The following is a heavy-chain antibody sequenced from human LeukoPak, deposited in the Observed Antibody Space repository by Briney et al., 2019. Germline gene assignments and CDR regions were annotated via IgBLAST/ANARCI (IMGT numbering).Heavy chain of an antibody. Sequence: PSETLSLTCTVSGGSISSGDFYWSWIRQPPGKGLEWIGYIYYSGSTYYNPSLKSRVTISVDTSKNQFSLKLSSVTAADTAVYYCARLLWFGESPRYFDYWGQGTLVTVSS. CDR2: IYYSGST. D-gene: IGHD3-10*01. CDR3: ARLLWFGESPRYFDY. CDR1: GGSISSGDFY. V-gene: IGHV4-30-4*01. J-gene: IGHJ4*02.